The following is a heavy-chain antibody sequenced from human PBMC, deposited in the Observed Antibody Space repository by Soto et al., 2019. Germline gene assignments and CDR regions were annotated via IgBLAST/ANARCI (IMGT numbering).Heavy chain of an antibody. CDR1: GGSISRYY. CDR3: ARLKGYCSSTSCYFGNYYYYYMDV. CDR2: IYYSGST. J-gene: IGHJ6*03. Sequence: QVQLQESGPGLVKPSETLSLTCTVSGGSISRYYWSWIRQPPGKGLEWIGYIYYSGSTNYNPALKRRATISVDTSKNQFSLKLSSVTAADTAVYYCARLKGYCSSTSCYFGNYYYYYMDVWGKGTTVTVSS. D-gene: IGHD2-2*01. V-gene: IGHV4-59*08.